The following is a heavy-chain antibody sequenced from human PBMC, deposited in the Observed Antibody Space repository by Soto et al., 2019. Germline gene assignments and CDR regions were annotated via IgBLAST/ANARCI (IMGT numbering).Heavy chain of an antibody. D-gene: IGHD3-3*01. J-gene: IGHJ4*02. Sequence: PGGSLRLSCAASGFTFSSYAMSWVRQAPGKGLEWVSAISGSGGSTYCADSVKGRFTISRDNSKNTLYLQMNSLRAEDTAVYYCAKAELGVVIIRGGSLDYWGQGTLVTVSS. V-gene: IGHV3-23*01. CDR3: AKAELGVVIIRGGSLDY. CDR2: ISGSGGST. CDR1: GFTFSSYA.